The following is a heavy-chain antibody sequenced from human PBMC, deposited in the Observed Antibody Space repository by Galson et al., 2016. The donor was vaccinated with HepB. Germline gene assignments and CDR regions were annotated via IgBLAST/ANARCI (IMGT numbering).Heavy chain of an antibody. J-gene: IGHJ3*01. D-gene: IGHD2-15*01. V-gene: IGHV4-61*02. CDR3: ARDSIGGNRSFDV. CDR1: GGSISSGSYY. Sequence: TLSLTCTVSGGSISSGSYYWSWIRQPAGKGLEWIGRIYISGSTTYNPSLQSRVTISVDTSNNQFSLNLSSVTAADTAVYYCARDSIGGNRSFDVWGRGTMVTVSS. CDR2: IYISGST.